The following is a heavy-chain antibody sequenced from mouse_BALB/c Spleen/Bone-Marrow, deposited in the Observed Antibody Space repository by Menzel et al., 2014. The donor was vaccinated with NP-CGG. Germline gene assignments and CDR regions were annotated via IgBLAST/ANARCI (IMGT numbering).Heavy chain of an antibody. J-gene: IGHJ3*01. CDR1: GFTFSNYG. D-gene: IGHD2-4*01. CDR2: VNVNGDRT. Sequence: EVKLVESGGGLVQPGGSLKLSCAASGFTFSNYGMSWVRQTPDKRLEMIATVNVNGDRTYHPDSVKGRFTTSRDNAKNTLSLQMSSLKSEDTAMYYCARGYDYSSWFAYWGQGTLVTVSA. CDR3: ARGYDYSSWFAY. V-gene: IGHV5-6-3*01.